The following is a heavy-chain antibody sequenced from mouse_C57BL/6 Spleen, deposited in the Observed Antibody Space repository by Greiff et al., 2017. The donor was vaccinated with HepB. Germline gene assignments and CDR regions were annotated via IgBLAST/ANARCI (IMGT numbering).Heavy chain of an antibody. CDR2: IDPSDSDT. J-gene: IGHJ1*03. V-gene: IGHV1-52*01. CDR1: GYTFTSYW. CDR3: ARRVFITTVVPGYFDA. D-gene: IGHD1-1*01. Sequence: QVQLQQPGAELVRPGSSVKLSCKASGYTFTSYWMHWVKQRPIQGLEWIGNIDPSDSDTHYNQKFKDKATLTVDNSSSTAYMQLSSLTSEDSAVYDCARRVFITTVVPGYFDAWGTGTTVTVAS.